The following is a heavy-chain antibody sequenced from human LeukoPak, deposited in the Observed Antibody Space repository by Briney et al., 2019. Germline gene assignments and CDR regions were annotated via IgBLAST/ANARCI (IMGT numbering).Heavy chain of an antibody. V-gene: IGHV3-7*01. Sequence: PGGSLRLSCAASGFTFSRYWMSWVRQAPGKGLEWVANINIDGSEKFYVDSVKGRFTISRDNAKNSLYLQMNSLRAEDTALYFCATEKGATASAFDXXXQGXXXTVXS. CDR1: GFTFSRYW. J-gene: IGHJ3*01. CDR2: INIDGSEK. D-gene: IGHD3-16*01. CDR3: ATEKGATASAFDX.